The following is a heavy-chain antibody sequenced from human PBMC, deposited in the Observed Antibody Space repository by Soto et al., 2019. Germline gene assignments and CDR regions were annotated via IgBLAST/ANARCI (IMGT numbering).Heavy chain of an antibody. V-gene: IGHV3-7*01. Sequence: EVQLVESGGGLVQPGGSLRLSCAASGFTFSSYWMSWVRQAPGKGLEWVANIKQGGSERYYVDSVKGRFTISRDNAKKSVYLQMNSLRAEDTAVYYCATDRGPFWSWGQGTLVTVSS. CDR2: IKQGGSER. CDR3: ATDRGPFWS. CDR1: GFTFSSYW. D-gene: IGHD2-8*02. J-gene: IGHJ4*02.